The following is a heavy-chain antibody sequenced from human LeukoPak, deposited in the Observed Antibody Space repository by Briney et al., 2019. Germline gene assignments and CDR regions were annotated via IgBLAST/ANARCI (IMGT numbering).Heavy chain of an antibody. J-gene: IGHJ6*03. CDR1: GFTFSSYS. Sequence: GGSLRLSCAASGFTFSSYSMNWVRQAPGKGLEWVSSISSSSSYIYYADSVKGRFTISRDNAKNSLYLQMSSLRAEDTAVYYCARSSILEWLPYYYYYMDVWGKGTTVTVSS. D-gene: IGHD3-3*01. CDR2: ISSSSSYI. CDR3: ARSSILEWLPYYYYYMDV. V-gene: IGHV3-21*01.